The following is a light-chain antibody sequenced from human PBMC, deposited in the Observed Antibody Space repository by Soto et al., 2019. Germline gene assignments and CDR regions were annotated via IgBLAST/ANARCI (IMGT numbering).Light chain of an antibody. CDR3: QQYGSSPST. V-gene: IGKV3-20*01. Sequence: EIVLTQSPGTLSLSPGERATLSCRASQSVSSSYLAWYQQKPGQAPRLLIYGASSRATGIPDMISGSGSGRDFSLTISSLEPEDFAVYYCQQYGSSPSTFGPGTKVDIK. CDR2: GAS. CDR1: QSVSSSY. J-gene: IGKJ3*01.